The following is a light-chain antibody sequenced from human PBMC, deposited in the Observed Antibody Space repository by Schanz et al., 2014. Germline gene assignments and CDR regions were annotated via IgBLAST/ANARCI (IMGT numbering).Light chain of an antibody. V-gene: IGKV1-5*01. J-gene: IGKJ5*01. CDR2: DAS. CDR1: QSISSW. Sequence: GDRVTITCRASQSISSWLAWYQQKPGKAPKLLIYDASSLESGVPSRFSGSGSGTDFTLTISSLQPEDFVTYYCQQSGTFGQGTRLDIK. CDR3: QQSGT.